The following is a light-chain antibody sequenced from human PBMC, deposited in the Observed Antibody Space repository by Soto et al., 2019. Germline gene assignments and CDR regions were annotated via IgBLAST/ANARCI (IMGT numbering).Light chain of an antibody. J-gene: IGLJ1*01. CDR2: DVS. CDR1: NSDVGGYNY. CDR3: SSYTPSGFV. V-gene: IGLV2-14*01. Sequence: QSALTQPASVSGSPGQSITISCTGTNSDVGGYNYVSWFQQHPGKAPKLMIYDVSARPSGVSNRFSGSKSGNTASLTISGLQAEDEADYYCSSYTPSGFVFGPGTKLPS.